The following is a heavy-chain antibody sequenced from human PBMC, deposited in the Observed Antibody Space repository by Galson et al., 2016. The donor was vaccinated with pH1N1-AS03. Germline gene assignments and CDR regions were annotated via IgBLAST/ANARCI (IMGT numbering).Heavy chain of an antibody. CDR2: IDSDDDQ. CDR3: ARVGGASAGYFSS. Sequence: PALVKPPQTLTLTCSFSGFSLTSPGVCVTWVRQPPGKALEWLATIDSDDDQYYTTSLKTRLTISQDTSKNQVVLTMTNMGPVDTATYYCARVGGASAGYFSSWGPGNLVAVSS. CDR1: GFSLTSPGVC. J-gene: IGHJ5*02. D-gene: IGHD3-9*01. V-gene: IGHV2-70*20.